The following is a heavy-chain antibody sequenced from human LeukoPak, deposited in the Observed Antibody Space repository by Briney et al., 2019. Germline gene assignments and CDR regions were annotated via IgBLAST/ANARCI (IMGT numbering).Heavy chain of an antibody. V-gene: IGHV4-39*01. CDR3: ARLPGWLRKNWFDP. CDR2: IYYSGST. Sequence: SETLSLTCTVSGGSISSSSYYWGWIRQPPGKGLEWIGSIYYSGSTYYNPSLKSRVTISVDTSKNQFSLKLSSVTAADTAVYYCARLPGWLRKNWFDPWGQGTLVTVSS. J-gene: IGHJ5*02. CDR1: GGSISSSSYY. D-gene: IGHD5-24*01.